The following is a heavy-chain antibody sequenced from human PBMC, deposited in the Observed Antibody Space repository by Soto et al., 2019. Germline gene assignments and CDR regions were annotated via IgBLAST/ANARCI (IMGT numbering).Heavy chain of an antibody. CDR1: GFTFSDFR. CDR3: ARDGGAVAEN. D-gene: IGHD6-19*01. J-gene: IGHJ4*02. Sequence: VHLVESGGGLVQPGGSLGLSCAGSGFTFSDFRMHWVRQAPGKGLVWVSRINNDGSSTDYADSVRGRFTISRDNSRNTLYLQMNSLRAEDTAVYYCARDGGAVAENWGQGNLVTVSS. V-gene: IGHV3-74*01. CDR2: INNDGSST.